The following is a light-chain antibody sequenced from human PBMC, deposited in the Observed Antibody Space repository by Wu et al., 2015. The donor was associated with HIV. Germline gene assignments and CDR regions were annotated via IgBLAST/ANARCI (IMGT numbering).Light chain of an antibody. CDR3: QQRRSWPRT. Sequence: EIVLTQSPGTLSLSPGERATLSCRASQSVTSSYLGWYQQKPGQAPRLLIYGASNRATGIPDRFSGSGSGTDFTLTISRLEPEDFAVYYCQQRRSWPRTFGQGTKLEIK. CDR2: GAS. V-gene: IGKV3-20*01. CDR1: QSVTSSY. J-gene: IGKJ2*01.